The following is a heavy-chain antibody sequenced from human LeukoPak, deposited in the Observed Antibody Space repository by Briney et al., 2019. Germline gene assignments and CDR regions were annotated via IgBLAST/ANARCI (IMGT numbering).Heavy chain of an antibody. CDR1: GYTFTSNY. Sequence: ASVKVSCKAFGYTFTSNYMHWVRQAPGQGPEWMGVISPSGGSTTYAQKFQGRVTITADESTSTAYMELSSLRSEDTAVYYCARRTYYYDSSGYYYYYMDVWGKGTTVTISS. CDR2: ISPSGGST. V-gene: IGHV1-46*01. CDR3: ARRTYYYDSSGYYYYYMDV. D-gene: IGHD3-22*01. J-gene: IGHJ6*03.